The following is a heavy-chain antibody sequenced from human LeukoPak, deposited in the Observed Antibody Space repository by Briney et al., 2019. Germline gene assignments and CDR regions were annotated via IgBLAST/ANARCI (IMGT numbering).Heavy chain of an antibody. D-gene: IGHD3-3*01. CDR2: FSSSGSTI. J-gene: IGHJ4*02. V-gene: IGHV3-11*01. CDR1: GFTFSDYY. Sequence: GGSLRLSCAASGFTFSDYYMSWIRRAPGKGREWVSYFSSSGSTIYYADPVKGGFPISRDIAKDSLYLQMNSLRAEDTAVYYCARGSYDFWSGYYIGSDYWGQGTLVTVCS. CDR3: ARGSYDFWSGYYIGSDY.